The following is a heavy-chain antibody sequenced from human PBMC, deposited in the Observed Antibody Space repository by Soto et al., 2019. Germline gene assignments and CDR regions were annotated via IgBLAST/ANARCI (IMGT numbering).Heavy chain of an antibody. CDR2: INPLFRTT. CDR3: ARGGYSSTWSNLLDRSGLDV. D-gene: IGHD6-13*01. CDR1: GDTFTSYY. Sequence: QVRLVQSGAEVKAPGASVKVSCKAPGDTFTSYYMHWVRQAPGHGLEWMGVINPLFRTTNYAQKFQGRVTITADTSTYTVYMELSGLRSGDTAVYYCARGGYSSTWSNLLDRSGLDVWGQGTTVTVSS. V-gene: IGHV1-46*01. J-gene: IGHJ6*02.